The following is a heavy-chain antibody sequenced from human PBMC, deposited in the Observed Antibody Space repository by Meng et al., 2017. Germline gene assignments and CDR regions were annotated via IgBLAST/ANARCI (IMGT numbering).Heavy chain of an antibody. D-gene: IGHD5-18*01. CDR3: ARVTAMGYYYYYGMEV. CDR2: IIPIFGTA. CDR1: GGTFSSYA. J-gene: IGHJ6*02. Sequence: SVKVSCKASGGTFSSYAISWVRQAPGQGLEWMGGIIPIFGTANYAQKFQGRVTITADESTSTAYMELSSLRSEDTAVYYCARVTAMGYYYYYGMEVWGQGTMVTVSS. V-gene: IGHV1-69*13.